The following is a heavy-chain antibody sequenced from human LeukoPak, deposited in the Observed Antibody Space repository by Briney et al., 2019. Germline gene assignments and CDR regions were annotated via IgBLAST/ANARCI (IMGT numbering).Heavy chain of an antibody. CDR2: FDPEDDEI. CDR3: ATETGNFYFYS. V-gene: IGHV1-24*01. CDR1: GYTLTELS. J-gene: IGHJ4*02. D-gene: IGHD1-7*01. Sequence: GASVKVSCKVSGYTLTELSMHWVRQAPGKGLEWMGGFDPEDDEIIYAQRFQGRVTMTEDASTDTAYMELRSPRSEDTAVYHCATETGNFYFYSWGQGTLVTVSS.